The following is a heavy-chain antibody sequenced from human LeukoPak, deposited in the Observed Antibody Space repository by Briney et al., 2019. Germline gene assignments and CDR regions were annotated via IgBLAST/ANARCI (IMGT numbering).Heavy chain of an antibody. D-gene: IGHD4-17*01. CDR1: GYTFTSYG. V-gene: IGHV1-18*01. Sequence: ASVKVSCKASGYTFTSYGITWVRQAPGQGLEWMGWISAYNGNTNYAQKLQGRVTMTTDTSTSTVYMELSSLRSEDTAVYYCARGDRATVTLYWGQGTLVSVSS. CDR2: ISAYNGNT. J-gene: IGHJ4*02. CDR3: ARGDRATVTLY.